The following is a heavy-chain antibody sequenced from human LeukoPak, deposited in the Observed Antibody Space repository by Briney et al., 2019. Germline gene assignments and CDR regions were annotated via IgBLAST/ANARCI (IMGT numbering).Heavy chain of an antibody. Sequence: SETLSLTCTVSGGSISSHYWSWIRQPPGKGLEWIGYIYYSGSTNYNPSLKSRVTISVDTSKNQFSLKLSSVTAADTAVYYCAQSRPKGYWFDPWGQGTLVTVSS. V-gene: IGHV4-59*08. CDR2: IYYSGST. CDR1: GGSISSHY. CDR3: AQSRPKGYWFDP. J-gene: IGHJ5*02. D-gene: IGHD3-22*01.